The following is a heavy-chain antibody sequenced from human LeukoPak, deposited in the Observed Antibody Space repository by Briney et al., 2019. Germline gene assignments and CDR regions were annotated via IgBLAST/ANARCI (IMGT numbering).Heavy chain of an antibody. CDR2: INPNSGGT. V-gene: IGHV1-2*02. CDR3: ARERVAIFGVAGAAFDY. Sequence: ASVKVSCKASGYTFTGYYMHWVRQAPGQGLEWVGWINPNSGGTNYAQKFQGRVTMTRDTSISTAYMELSRLRSDDTAVYYCARERVAIFGVAGAAFDYWGQGTLVTVSS. J-gene: IGHJ4*02. CDR1: GYTFTGYY. D-gene: IGHD3-3*01.